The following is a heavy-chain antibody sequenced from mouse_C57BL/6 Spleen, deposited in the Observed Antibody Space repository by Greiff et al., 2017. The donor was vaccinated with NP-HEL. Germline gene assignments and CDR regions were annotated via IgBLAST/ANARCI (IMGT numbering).Heavy chain of an antibody. V-gene: IGHV1-64*01. D-gene: IGHD1-1*01. CDR2: IHPNSGST. Sequence: QVQLQQPGAELVKPGASVKLSCKASGYTFTSYWMHWVKQRPGQGLEWIGMIHPNSGSTNYNEKFKSKATLTVDKSSSKAYMQLSSLTSEDSAVYYCARSPRYYGSSYFDYWGQGTTLTVSS. CDR1: GYTFTSYW. CDR3: ARSPRYYGSSYFDY. J-gene: IGHJ2*01.